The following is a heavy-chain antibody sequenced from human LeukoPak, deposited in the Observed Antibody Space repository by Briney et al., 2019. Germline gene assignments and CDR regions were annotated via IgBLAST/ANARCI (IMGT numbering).Heavy chain of an antibody. D-gene: IGHD5-12*01. CDR1: GGSISSGGYY. CDR3: ARDLRGGYDSGHYFDY. J-gene: IGHJ4*02. Sequence: TSETLSLTCTVSGGSISSGGYYWSWIRQHPGKGLEWIGYIYYSGSTYYNPSLKSRVTISVDTSKNQFSLKLSSVTAADTAVYYCARDLRGGYDSGHYFDYWGQGTLVTVSS. CDR2: IYYSGST. V-gene: IGHV4-31*03.